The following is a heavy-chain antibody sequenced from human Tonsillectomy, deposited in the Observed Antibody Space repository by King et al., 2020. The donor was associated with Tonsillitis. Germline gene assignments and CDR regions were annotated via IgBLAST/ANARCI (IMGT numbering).Heavy chain of an antibody. CDR1: GYTFIGYY. D-gene: IGHD1-1*01. V-gene: IGHV1-2*02. CDR3: ARDSYTTPPL. CDR2: MNPNTGDT. Sequence: QLVQSGAEVKKPGASVKVSCKASGYTFIGYYIHWVRQAPGQGLEWMGWMNPNTGDTNYAQKFQGRVTMTRDTSISTAYMELSNLRSDDTAVYYCARDSYTTPPLWGKGTLVTVSS. J-gene: IGHJ4*02.